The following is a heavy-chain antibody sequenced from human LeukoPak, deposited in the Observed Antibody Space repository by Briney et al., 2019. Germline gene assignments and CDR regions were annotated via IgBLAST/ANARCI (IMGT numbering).Heavy chain of an antibody. J-gene: IGHJ4*02. Sequence: PSETLSFTCAVYGGSFSGYYWSWIRQPPGKGLERIGEINHSGSTNYNPSLKSRVTISVDTSKNQFSLKLSSVTAADTAVYYCARFAIFGIYYFDYWGQGTLVTVSS. D-gene: IGHD3-3*01. CDR3: ARFAIFGIYYFDY. V-gene: IGHV4-34*01. CDR1: GGSFSGYY. CDR2: INHSGST.